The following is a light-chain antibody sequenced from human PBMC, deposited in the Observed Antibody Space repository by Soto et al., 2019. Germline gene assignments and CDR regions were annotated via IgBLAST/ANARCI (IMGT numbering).Light chain of an antibody. CDR3: QQYEILSI. Sequence: DIQMTQSPSSLSASVGDRVTITCQASQDIRTHLNWFQQKPGKAPKLLIYGASYFEIGVPSRFSGGGSGTDFTLSISSLQPEDSATYYCQQYEILSIFGGGTKVEIK. J-gene: IGKJ4*01. CDR1: QDIRTH. CDR2: GAS. V-gene: IGKV1-33*01.